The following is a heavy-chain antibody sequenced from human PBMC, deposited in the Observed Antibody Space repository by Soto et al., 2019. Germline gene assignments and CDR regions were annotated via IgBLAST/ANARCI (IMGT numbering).Heavy chain of an antibody. D-gene: IGHD5-12*01. V-gene: IGHV4-59*01. CDR2: VYYSGST. CDR1: GGSISGYY. Sequence: SETLSLTCTLSGGSISGYYWSWIRQPPGKGLEWIGYVYYSGSTKYNPSLESRVTISVDMSNNQFSLMLTSVTAADTAVYYCAKFRRTDAEGYRLDFWGQGTLVTVS. CDR3: AKFRRTDAEGYRLDF. J-gene: IGHJ4*02.